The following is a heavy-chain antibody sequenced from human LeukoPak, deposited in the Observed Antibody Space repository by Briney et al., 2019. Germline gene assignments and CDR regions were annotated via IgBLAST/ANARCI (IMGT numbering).Heavy chain of an antibody. CDR2: INPSGGST. Sequence: GASVKVSCKASGYTFTSYYMHWVRLAPGQGLEWMGIINPSGGSTSYAQKFQGRVTMTRDTSTSTVYMELSSLRSEDTAVYYCARGGAQQLVPENYGMDVWGQGTTVTVSS. J-gene: IGHJ6*02. CDR1: GYTFTSYY. V-gene: IGHV1-46*01. CDR3: ARGGAQQLVPENYGMDV. D-gene: IGHD6-13*01.